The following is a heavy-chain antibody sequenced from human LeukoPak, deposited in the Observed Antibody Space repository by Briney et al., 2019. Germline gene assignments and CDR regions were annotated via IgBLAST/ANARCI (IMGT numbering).Heavy chain of an antibody. J-gene: IGHJ4*02. CDR3: ARGGGEMATLTVDFDY. V-gene: IGHV1-18*01. CDR2: FSAYNGNT. D-gene: IGHD5-24*01. CDR1: GYTFTSYG. Sequence: ASVNLSCTSSGYTFTSYGISWVRQAPGQGLEGMGGFSAYNGNTNYAQKLQGRVTMTTGTSTSTAYMELRRLRCDDTAVYYCARGGGEMATLTVDFDYWGQGTLVTVSS.